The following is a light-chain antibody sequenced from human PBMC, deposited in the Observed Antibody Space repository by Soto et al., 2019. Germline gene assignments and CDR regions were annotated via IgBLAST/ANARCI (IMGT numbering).Light chain of an antibody. CDR1: SSDVGGYNY. V-gene: IGLV2-14*01. Sequence: QSVLTQPASVSGSPGQSITISCTGTSSDVGGYNYVSWYQQHPGKAPKLMIYDVSNRPSGVPNRFSGSKSGNTASLTISGLRAEDEADYYCSSYTSSSTPYVFGAGTKVTVL. J-gene: IGLJ1*01. CDR3: SSYTSSSTPYV. CDR2: DVS.